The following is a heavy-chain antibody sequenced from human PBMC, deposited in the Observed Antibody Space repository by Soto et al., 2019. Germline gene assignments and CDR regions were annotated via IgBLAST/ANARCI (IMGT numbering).Heavy chain of an antibody. Sequence: ASVKVSCKASGGTFSSYAISWVRQAPGQGLEWMGGIIPIFGTANYAQKFQDRVTITADESTSTAYMELSSLRSEDTAVYYCAKTVHLPADLGYCSSTSCYARYYYYGMDVWGQGTTVTVSS. CDR1: GGTFSSYA. J-gene: IGHJ6*02. D-gene: IGHD2-2*01. CDR2: IIPIFGTA. V-gene: IGHV1-69*13. CDR3: AKTVHLPADLGYCSSTSCYARYYYYGMDV.